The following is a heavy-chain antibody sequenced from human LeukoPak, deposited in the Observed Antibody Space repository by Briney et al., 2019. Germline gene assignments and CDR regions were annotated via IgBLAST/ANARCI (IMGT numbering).Heavy chain of an antibody. Sequence: GGCLRLSCAASGFTVSSNYMSWVRQAPGKGLEWVSVIYTGGSTYYADSVKGRFTISRDNSKTTLYLQMKMLRAEDTAVYYCARVMRGSGWYTDWFDPWGQGTRVTVSS. J-gene: IGHJ5*02. V-gene: IGHV3-53*01. CDR2: IYTGGST. D-gene: IGHD6-19*01. CDR1: GFTVSSNY. CDR3: ARVMRGSGWYTDWFDP.